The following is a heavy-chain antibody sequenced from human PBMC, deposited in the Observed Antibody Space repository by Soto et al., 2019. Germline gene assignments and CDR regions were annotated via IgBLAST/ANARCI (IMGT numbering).Heavy chain of an antibody. V-gene: IGHV4-30-4*01. CDR1: GDSISGGNKY. D-gene: IGHD3-16*01. CDR2: IFSSGTT. CDR3: ARVPSPFDYYYAMDV. J-gene: IGHJ6*02. Sequence: PSETLSLTCTVSGDSISGGNKYWTWIRQPPGKGLEWIGYIFSSGTTYFNPSLKSRLTMSLDTSQNQFSLKLNSVTDADTAVYYCARVPSPFDYYYAMDVWGQGTTVT.